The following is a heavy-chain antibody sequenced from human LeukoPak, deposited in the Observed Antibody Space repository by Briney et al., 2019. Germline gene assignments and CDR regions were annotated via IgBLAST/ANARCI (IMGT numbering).Heavy chain of an antibody. V-gene: IGHV3-23*01. CDR1: GFTFSSYA. Sequence: GGSLRLSCAASGFTFSSYAMSWVRQPPGKGLEWVSAISGSGGSTYYADSVKGRFTISRDNSKNTLYLQMNSLRAEDTAVYYCAKCAVSLVVRGVIDYWGQGTLVTVSS. J-gene: IGHJ4*02. CDR2: ISGSGGST. D-gene: IGHD3-10*01. CDR3: AKCAVSLVVRGVIDY.